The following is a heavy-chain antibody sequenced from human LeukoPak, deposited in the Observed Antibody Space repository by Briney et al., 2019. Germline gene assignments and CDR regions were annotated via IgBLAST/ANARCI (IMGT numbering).Heavy chain of an antibody. CDR1: GYTFTGYY. CDR2: INPNSGGT. V-gene: IGHV1-2*02. D-gene: IGHD3-22*01. Sequence: RASVKVSCKASGYTFTGYYIHWVRQAPGQGLEWMGRINPNSGGTNYAQKFQGRVTMTRDTSISTAYMELSRLRSDDTAVYYCATYYSSGSKRGCAFDIWGQGTMVTVSS. CDR3: ATYYSSGSKRGCAFDI. J-gene: IGHJ3*02.